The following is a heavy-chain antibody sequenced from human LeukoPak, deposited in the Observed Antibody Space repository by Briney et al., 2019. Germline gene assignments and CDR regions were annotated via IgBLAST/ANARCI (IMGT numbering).Heavy chain of an antibody. V-gene: IGHV1-18*01. Sequence: ASVKVSCKASGYTLTNYGISWVRQAPGQGLEWMGWISAYNGNTNYAQKLQGRVTMTTDTSTSTAYMELRSLRSDDTAMYYCATQGGYDTLTAYYPNYYFDYWGQGTLVTVSS. CDR2: ISAYNGNT. CDR1: GYTLTNYG. D-gene: IGHD3-9*01. J-gene: IGHJ4*02. CDR3: ATQGGYDTLTAYYPNYYFDY.